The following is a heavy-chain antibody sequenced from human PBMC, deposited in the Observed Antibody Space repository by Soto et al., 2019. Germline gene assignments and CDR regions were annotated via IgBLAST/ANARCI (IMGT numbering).Heavy chain of an antibody. V-gene: IGHV3-23*01. J-gene: IGHJ3*02. CDR1: GFTFSSYA. CDR2: ISGSGGST. D-gene: IGHD4-17*01. CDR3: AKDQISNYGDYVGGAFDI. Sequence: EVQLLESGGGLVQPGGSLRLSCAASGFTFSSYAMSWVRQAPGKGLEWVSAISGSGGSTYYADSVKGRFTISRDNSKNTLYLQMNSLRAEDTAVYYCAKDQISNYGDYVGGAFDIWGQGTMVTVSS.